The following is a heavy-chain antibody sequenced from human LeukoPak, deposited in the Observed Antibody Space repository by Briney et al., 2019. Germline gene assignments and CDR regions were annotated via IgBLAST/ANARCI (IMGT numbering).Heavy chain of an antibody. J-gene: IGHJ4*02. D-gene: IGHD3/OR15-3a*01. CDR2: IKQDGSEK. Sequence: GGSLRLSCAVSGFTFSSSWMHWVRQVPGQGLEWVANIKQDGSEKFYVASVEGRFTISRDSGKSSLYLQMNSLRAEDTALYYCTTSYDMGWLIGYWGQGTLVTVSS. V-gene: IGHV3-7*03. CDR1: GFTFSSSW. CDR3: TTSYDMGWLIGY.